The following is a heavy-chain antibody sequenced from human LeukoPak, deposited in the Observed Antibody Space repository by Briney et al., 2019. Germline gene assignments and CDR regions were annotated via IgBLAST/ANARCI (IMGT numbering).Heavy chain of an antibody. CDR2: TYYRSKWYN. D-gene: IGHD2-15*01. CDR3: ARALRLEVAAIYWFDP. CDR1: GDSVSSNSAA. Sequence: SQTLSLTCAISGDSVSSNSAAWNWIRQSPSRGLEWLGRTYYRSKWYNDYAVSVKSRITTNPDTSKNQFSLKLSSVTAADTAVYYCARALRLEVAAIYWFDPWGQGTLVTVSS. V-gene: IGHV6-1*01. J-gene: IGHJ5*02.